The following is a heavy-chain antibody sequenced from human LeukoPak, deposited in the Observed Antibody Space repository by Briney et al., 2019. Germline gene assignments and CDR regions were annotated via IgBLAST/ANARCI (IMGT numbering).Heavy chain of an antibody. V-gene: IGHV1-69*13. CDR2: IIPIFGTA. Sequence: SVKVSCKASGGTFSSYAISWVRQAPGQGLEWMGGIIPIFGTANYAQRFQGRVTITADESTSTAYMELSSLRSEDTAVYYCAGLPITIFGSYFDYWGQGTLVTVSS. J-gene: IGHJ4*02. CDR3: AGLPITIFGSYFDY. CDR1: GGTFSSYA. D-gene: IGHD3-3*01.